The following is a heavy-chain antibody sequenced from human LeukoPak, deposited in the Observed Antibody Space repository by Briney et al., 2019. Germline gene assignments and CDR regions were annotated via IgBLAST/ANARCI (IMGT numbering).Heavy chain of an antibody. V-gene: IGHV4-39*01. J-gene: IGHJ4*02. CDR2: NFYSGST. D-gene: IGHD6-13*01. CDR3: ARRGITYSSSFFAY. CDR1: GDSIGNSNYY. Sequence: PSETLSLTCTVSGDSIGNSNYYWAWVRQPPGKGLEWLGSNFYSGSTYYNPSLKSRVTISVDTSKNQFSLNLHSVTAADTATYYCARRGITYSSSFFAYWGQGTLVTVSS.